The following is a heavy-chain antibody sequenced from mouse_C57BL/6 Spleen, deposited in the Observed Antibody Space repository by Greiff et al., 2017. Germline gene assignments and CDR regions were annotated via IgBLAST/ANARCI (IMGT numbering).Heavy chain of an antibody. CDR2: INPNYGTT. CDR1: GYSFTDYN. V-gene: IGHV1-39*01. D-gene: IGHD1-1*01. CDR3: ARSYYGSRYYAMDY. Sequence: VQLKESGPELVKPGASVKISCKASGYSFTDYNMNWVKQSNGKSLEWIGVINPNYGTTSYNQKFKGKATLTVDQSSSTAYMQLNSLTSEDSAVYYCARSYYGSRYYAMDYWGQGTSVTVSS. J-gene: IGHJ4*01.